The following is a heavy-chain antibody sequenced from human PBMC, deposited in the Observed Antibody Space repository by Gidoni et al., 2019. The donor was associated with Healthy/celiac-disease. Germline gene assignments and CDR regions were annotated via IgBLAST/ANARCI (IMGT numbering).Heavy chain of an antibody. J-gene: IGHJ6*03. D-gene: IGHD1-26*01. V-gene: IGHV6-1*01. CDR2: TYYRSKWYN. CDR1: GDRVPSHRSA. CDR3: ARTAPYDSGSYGYYYYYMDV. Sequence: VQPPPAGPGPVKPPQTLPLTCSIPGDRVPSHRSALKLIRQSPSRGLEWLGRTYYRSKWYNDYAVSVKSRITINPDTSKNQFSLQLNSVTPEDTAVYYCARTAPYDSGSYGYYYYYMDVWGKGTTVTVSS.